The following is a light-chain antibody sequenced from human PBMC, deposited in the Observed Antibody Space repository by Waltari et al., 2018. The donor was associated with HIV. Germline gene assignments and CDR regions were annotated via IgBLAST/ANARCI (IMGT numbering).Light chain of an antibody. Sequence: QSVLTQPPSVSGAPGQRVTIACTGTRSNIGAGFDVHWYQQIPGNAPKLLIYGNNLRPSGVPARFSGPKSGASASLAITGLQSEDEADYYCQSYDMSQSGSLVFGGGTKLTVL. J-gene: IGLJ2*01. CDR3: QSYDMSQSGSLV. V-gene: IGLV1-40*01. CDR1: RSNIGAGFD. CDR2: GNN.